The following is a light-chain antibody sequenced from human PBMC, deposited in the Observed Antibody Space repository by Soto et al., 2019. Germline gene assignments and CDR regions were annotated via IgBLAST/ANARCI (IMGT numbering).Light chain of an antibody. CDR2: GAS. CDR3: HQYNNWPPST. CDR1: QSVSSSY. Sequence: EIVLTQSPGTLSLSPGERATLSFRASQSVSSSYVAWYQQKPGQAPRLLIYGASSRATGIPDRFSGSGSGTEFTLTISSLQSEDFAVYYCHQYNNWPPSTFGQGTRLEIK. V-gene: IGKV3-20*01. J-gene: IGKJ5*01.